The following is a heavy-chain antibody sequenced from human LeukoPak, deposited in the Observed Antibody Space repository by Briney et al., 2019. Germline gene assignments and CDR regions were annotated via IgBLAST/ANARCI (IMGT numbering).Heavy chain of an antibody. J-gene: IGHJ3*02. Sequence: GGSLRLSCAASGFTFSSYAMSWVRQASGKGLEWVSAISGSGGSTYYADSVKGRFTISRDNSKNTLYLQINSLRAEDTAVYYCARARSSYGYGDAFDIWGQGTMVTVSS. CDR1: GFTFSSYA. V-gene: IGHV3-23*01. CDR3: ARARSSYGYGDAFDI. D-gene: IGHD5-18*01. CDR2: ISGSGGST.